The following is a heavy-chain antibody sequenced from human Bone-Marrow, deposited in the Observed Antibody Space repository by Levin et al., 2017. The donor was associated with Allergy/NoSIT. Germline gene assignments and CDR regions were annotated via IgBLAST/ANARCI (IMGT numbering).Heavy chain of an antibody. J-gene: IGHJ4*02. Sequence: QPGGSLRLSCAASGFTFSGSAMHWVRQASGKGLEWVGRIRSKANSYATAYAASVKGRFTISRDDSKNTAYLQMNSLKTEDTAVYYCIRTDRTNELGTPVYWGQGTLVTVSS. CDR2: IRSKANSYAT. V-gene: IGHV3-73*01. CDR3: IRTDRTNELGTPVY. D-gene: IGHD7-27*01. CDR1: GFTFSGSA.